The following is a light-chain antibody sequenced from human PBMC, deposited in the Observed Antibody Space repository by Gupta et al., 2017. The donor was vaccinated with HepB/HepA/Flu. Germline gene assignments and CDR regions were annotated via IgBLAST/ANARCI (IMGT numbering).Light chain of an antibody. CDR2: GAS. Sequence: EIVMTQSPATLSVSPGERATLSCRASQSVAINLAWYQQKPGQAPRLLIYGASTRATGIPGRFSGSGSGTEFTLTISSLQSEDFAVYYCQQGNTWPITFGGGTKVEIK. J-gene: IGKJ4*01. CDR3: QQGNTWPIT. V-gene: IGKV3-15*01. CDR1: QSVAIN.